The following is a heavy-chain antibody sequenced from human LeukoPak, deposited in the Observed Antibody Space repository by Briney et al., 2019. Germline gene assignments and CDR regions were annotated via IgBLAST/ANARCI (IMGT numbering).Heavy chain of an antibody. CDR2: IFYTGTA. Sequence: SQTLSLTCTVSGDSISSGDYYWSWIRQPPGQGLECLGYIFYTGTAYYSPSLMSRVTISVDTSTNQFSLKLTSVTAADTAVYYCARGDDSSGYYYSDFFDYWGQGTLVTVSS. CDR3: ARGDDSSGYYYSDFFDY. J-gene: IGHJ4*02. D-gene: IGHD3-22*01. CDR1: GDSISSGDYY. V-gene: IGHV4-30-4*01.